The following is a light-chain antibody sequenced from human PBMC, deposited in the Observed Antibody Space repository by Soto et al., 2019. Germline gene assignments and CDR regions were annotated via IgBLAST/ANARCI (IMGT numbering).Light chain of an antibody. V-gene: IGLV7-43*01. Sequence: QAVVTQEPSLAVSPGGTVTLTCASSTGIVTSGYYANWFQQRPGQAARSLIYSTTIKHYGTPARFSGSLLGGKAALTLSGVQPEDVADYYCLLSSGGAQVFGGGTKLTVL. CDR1: TGIVTSGYY. CDR3: LLSSGGAQV. CDR2: STT. J-gene: IGLJ3*02.